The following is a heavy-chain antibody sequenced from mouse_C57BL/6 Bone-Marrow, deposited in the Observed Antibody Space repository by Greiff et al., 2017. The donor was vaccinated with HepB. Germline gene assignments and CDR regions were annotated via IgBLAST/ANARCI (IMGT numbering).Heavy chain of an antibody. CDR2: ISSGGSYI. Sequence: DVKLVESGGGLVKPGGSLKLSCAASGFTFSSYGMSWVRQTPDKRLEWVATISSGGSYIYYPDSVKGRFTISRDNAKNTLYLQMSSLKSEDTAMYYCASIYYDYDVDYWGQGTTLTVSS. CDR3: ASIYYDYDVDY. V-gene: IGHV5-6*03. CDR1: GFTFSSYG. D-gene: IGHD2-4*01. J-gene: IGHJ2*01.